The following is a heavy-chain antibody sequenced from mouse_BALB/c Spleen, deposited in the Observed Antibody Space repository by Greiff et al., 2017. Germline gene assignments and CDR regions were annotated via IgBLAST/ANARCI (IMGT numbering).Heavy chain of an antibody. Sequence: QVQLQQPGAELVRPGASVKLSCKASGYTFTSYWINWVKQRPGQGLEWIGNIYPSDSYTNYNQKFKDKATLTVDKSSSTAYMQLSSPTSEDSAVYYCTRSSMFTMGAWFAYWGQGTLVTVSA. CDR1: GYTFTSYW. V-gene: IGHV1-69*02. CDR2: IYPSDSYT. J-gene: IGHJ3*01. CDR3: TRSSMFTMGAWFAY. D-gene: IGHD2-2*01.